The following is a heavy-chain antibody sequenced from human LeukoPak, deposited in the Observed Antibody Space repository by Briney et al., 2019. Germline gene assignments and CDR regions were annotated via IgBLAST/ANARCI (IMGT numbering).Heavy chain of an antibody. J-gene: IGHJ4*02. V-gene: IGHV3-23*01. CDR3: AIVIGSGWSHDY. D-gene: IGHD6-19*01. CDR1: GFTFSSYA. CDR2: ISGSGGST. Sequence: GGSLRLSRAASGFTFSSYAMSWVRQAPGKGLEWVSAISGSGGSTYYADSVKGRFTISRDNSKNTLYLQMNSLRAEDTAVYYCAIVIGSGWSHDYWGQGTLVTVSS.